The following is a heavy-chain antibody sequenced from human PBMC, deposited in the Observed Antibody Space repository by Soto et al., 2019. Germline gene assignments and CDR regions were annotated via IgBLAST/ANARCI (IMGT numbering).Heavy chain of an antibody. Sequence: EVQLVESGGGLVQPGESLKLSCAASGLTFSDSAIHWVRQVSGKGLEWVGRIRSKANSYATAYAASVKGRFTVSRDDSKNTAYLQMNSLITEDTAVYYCTRPVAAAADWYFDLWGRGTLVTVSS. CDR3: TRPVAAAADWYFDL. D-gene: IGHD6-13*01. V-gene: IGHV3-73*02. J-gene: IGHJ2*01. CDR1: GLTFSDSA. CDR2: IRSKANSYAT.